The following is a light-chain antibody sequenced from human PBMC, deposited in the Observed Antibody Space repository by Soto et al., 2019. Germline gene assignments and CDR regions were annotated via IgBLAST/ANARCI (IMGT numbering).Light chain of an antibody. Sequence: QPVLTQSSSASASLGSSVKLTCTLSSGHSSYIIAWHQQQPGQAPRYLMKLEGSGSYNRGGGVPDRFSGSSSGADRYLTISNPQFEAEAAYYCETWDSNTRVFGGGTKLTVL. CDR2: LEGSGSY. CDR3: ETWDSNTRV. J-gene: IGLJ3*02. CDR1: SGHSSYI. V-gene: IGLV4-60*02.